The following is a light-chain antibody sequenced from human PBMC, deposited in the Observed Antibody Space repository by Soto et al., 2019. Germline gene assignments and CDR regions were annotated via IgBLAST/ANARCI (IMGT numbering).Light chain of an antibody. CDR3: QQYHNWWT. CDR1: QSVSSD. CDR2: YTS. J-gene: IGKJ1*01. V-gene: IGKV3-15*01. Sequence: EIVMTQSPATLSVSPGESATLSCRASQSVSSDLAWYQQKPGQAPRLLIYYTSTRATGFPARFSGGGSGTEFTLTISSLQSKDFAVYYCQQYHNWWTFGQGTKVDIK.